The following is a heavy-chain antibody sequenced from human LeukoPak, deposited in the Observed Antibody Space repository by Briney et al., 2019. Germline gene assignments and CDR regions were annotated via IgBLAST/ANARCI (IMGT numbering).Heavy chain of an antibody. CDR1: GDSVSSNSAS. J-gene: IGHJ4*02. Sequence: SQTLSLTSVISGDSVSSNSASWNWIRQSPSRGLEWLGRTYYRSKWYNVYAVSVKSRITINPDTSKNQFSLQLNAVTPEDTAVYYCARDHHCSSTSCPFDYWGEGTLVTVSS. CDR2: TYYRSKWYN. V-gene: IGHV6-1*01. D-gene: IGHD2-2*01. CDR3: ARDHHCSSTSCPFDY.